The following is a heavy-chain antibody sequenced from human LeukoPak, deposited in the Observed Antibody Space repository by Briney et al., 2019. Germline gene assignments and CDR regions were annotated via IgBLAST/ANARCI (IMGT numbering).Heavy chain of an antibody. CDR2: ISSTGSTI. CDR3: AIDGEMATITSWFDP. Sequence: GGSLRLSCAASGFTFSDYYMSWIRQAPGKGLEWVSYISSTGSTIYYADSVKGRFTISRDNAKNSLYLHMNSLRAEDTAVYYCAIDGEMATITSWFDPWGQGTLVTVSS. D-gene: IGHD5-24*01. V-gene: IGHV3-11*01. CDR1: GFTFSDYY. J-gene: IGHJ5*02.